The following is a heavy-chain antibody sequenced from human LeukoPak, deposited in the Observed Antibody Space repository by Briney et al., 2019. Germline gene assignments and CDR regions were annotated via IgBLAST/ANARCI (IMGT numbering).Heavy chain of an antibody. CDR1: GGSINSGTYY. Sequence: PSETLSLTCTVSGGSINSGTYYWGWIRQPPGKGLEWIGSIYHSGSTYYNPSLKSRVTISVDTSKNQFSLRLSSVTAADTAVYYCARDWGVSARPGYMDVWGKGATVTVSS. V-gene: IGHV4-39*07. D-gene: IGHD6-6*01. J-gene: IGHJ6*03. CDR2: IYHSGST. CDR3: ARDWGVSARPGYMDV.